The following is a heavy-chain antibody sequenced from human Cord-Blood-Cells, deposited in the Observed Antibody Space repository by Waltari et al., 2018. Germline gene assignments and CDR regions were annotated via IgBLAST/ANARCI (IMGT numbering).Heavy chain of an antibody. V-gene: IGHV3-30*18. CDR1: GFTFSSYR. CDR2: ISYDGSNK. D-gene: IGHD4-17*01. J-gene: IGHJ6*02. CDR3: ANGDYVFYYGMDV. Sequence: QEQLVASGGGVVQPGRSLRLSCADSGFTFSSYRMHWVLLAPGKGMEWVAVISYDGSNKYYADSVKGRFTISRDNSKNTLYLQMNSLRAEDTAVYYCANGDYVFYYGMDVWGQGTTVTVSS.